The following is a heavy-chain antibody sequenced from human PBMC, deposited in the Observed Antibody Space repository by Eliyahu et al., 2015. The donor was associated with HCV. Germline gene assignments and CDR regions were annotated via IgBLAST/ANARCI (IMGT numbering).Heavy chain of an antibody. CDR2: ISGGGSTK. Sequence: EVQLMESGGGLVQPGGSLRLSCAGSGFTFSNYEMNWVRQAPGKGLEWVSYISGGGSTKYYADSVKDRFTISRDNAKNSLYLQMNILRAEDTAVYYCVRDGVYGLDVWGQGTTVTVSS. J-gene: IGHJ6*02. V-gene: IGHV3-48*03. CDR1: GFTFSNYE. CDR3: VRDGVYGLDV.